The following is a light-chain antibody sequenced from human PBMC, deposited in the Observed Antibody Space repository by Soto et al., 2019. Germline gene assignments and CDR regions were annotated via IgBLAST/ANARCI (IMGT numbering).Light chain of an antibody. Sequence: QSVLTQPPSLSAAPGQTVSISCSGSSSNVGINDVSWYQHVPGTAPRLLIYDSYKRPSGIPDRFSGSKSGTSANLGITGLQTGDEGDYYCATWDTSQRGVIFGGGTKLTVL. J-gene: IGLJ2*01. CDR1: SSNVGIND. CDR2: DSY. CDR3: ATWDTSQRGVI. V-gene: IGLV1-51*01.